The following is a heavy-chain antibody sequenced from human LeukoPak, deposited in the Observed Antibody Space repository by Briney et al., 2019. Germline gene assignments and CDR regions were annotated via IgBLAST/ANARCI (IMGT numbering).Heavy chain of an antibody. J-gene: IGHJ4*02. V-gene: IGHV3-9*01. CDR3: AKDITPSSESSGIDY. CDR1: GFTFDDYA. Sequence: PGGSLRLSCAASGFTFDDYAMHRVRQAPGKGLEWVSGISWSGGIIAYADSVKGRFTISRDNAKNSLYLQMNSLRAEDTALYYCAKDITPSSESSGIDYWGQGTLVTVSS. D-gene: IGHD3-22*01. CDR2: ISWSGGII.